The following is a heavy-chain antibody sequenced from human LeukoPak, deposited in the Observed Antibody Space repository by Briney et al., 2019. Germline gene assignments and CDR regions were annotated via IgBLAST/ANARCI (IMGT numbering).Heavy chain of an antibody. CDR1: GFTFSSYG. J-gene: IGHJ4*02. CDR2: IWYDGSNK. CDR3: AKDLGYCGGDCYSFIDY. Sequence: GGSLRPSCAASGFTFSSYGMHWVRQAPGKGLEWVAVIWYDGSNKYYADSVKGRFTISRDNSKNTLYLQMNSLRAEDTAVYYCAKDLGYCGGDCYSFIDYWGQGTLVTVSS. V-gene: IGHV3-33*06. D-gene: IGHD2-21*02.